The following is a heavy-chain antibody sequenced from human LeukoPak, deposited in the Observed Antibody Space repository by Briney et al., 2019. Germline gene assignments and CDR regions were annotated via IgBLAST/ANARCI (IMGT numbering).Heavy chain of an antibody. CDR3: ANGDGFDY. V-gene: IGHV3-7*01. CDR1: GFIFKNYG. J-gene: IGHJ4*02. D-gene: IGHD5-24*01. CDR2: IKQDGSET. Sequence: PGGSLRLSCAASGFIFKNYGMHWVRQAPGKGLEWVANIKQDGSETYYADSVKGRFTIFRDNAKNSLYLQMDSLRVEDTAVYYCANGDGFDYWGQGTLVIVSS.